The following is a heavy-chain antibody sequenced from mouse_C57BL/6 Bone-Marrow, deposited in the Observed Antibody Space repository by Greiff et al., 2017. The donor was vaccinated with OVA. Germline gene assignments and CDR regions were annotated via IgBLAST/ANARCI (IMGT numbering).Heavy chain of an antibody. Sequence: VQLQQSGPGLVKPSQSLSLTCSVTGYSITSGYYWNWIRQFPGNKLEWMGYISYDGSNNYNPSLKNRISITRDTSKNQFFLKLNSVTTEDTATYYCAREAAQATAWFAYWGQGTLVTVSA. CDR1: GYSITSGYY. V-gene: IGHV3-6*01. J-gene: IGHJ3*01. D-gene: IGHD3-2*02. CDR2: ISYDGSN. CDR3: AREAAQATAWFAY.